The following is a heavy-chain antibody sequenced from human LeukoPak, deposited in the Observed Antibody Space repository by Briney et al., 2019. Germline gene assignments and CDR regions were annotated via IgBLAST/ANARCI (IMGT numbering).Heavy chain of an antibody. CDR3: ARQGITRYYYYGMDV. CDR1: GGSISSYS. Sequence: SETLSLTCTVSGGSISSYSWSWIRQPPGKGLGWIGYIYYSGSTNYNPSLKSRVTISVDTSKNQFSLKLSSVTAADTAVYYCARQGITRYYYYGMDVWGQGTTVTVSS. CDR2: IYYSGST. V-gene: IGHV4-59*08. J-gene: IGHJ6*02. D-gene: IGHD3-10*01.